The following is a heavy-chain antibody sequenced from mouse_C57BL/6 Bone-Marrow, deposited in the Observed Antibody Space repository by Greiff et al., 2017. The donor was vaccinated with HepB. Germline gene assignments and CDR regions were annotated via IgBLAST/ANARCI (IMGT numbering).Heavy chain of an antibody. CDR2: IDPSDSYT. V-gene: IGHV1-50*01. J-gene: IGHJ1*03. CDR1: GYTFTSYW. CDR3: ATYYGSPWYFDV. Sequence: LQESGAELVKPGASVKLSCKASGYTFTSYWMQWVKQRPGQGLEWIGEIDPSDSYTNYNQKFKGKATLTVDTSSSTAYMQLSSLTSEDSAVYYCATYYGSPWYFDVWGTGTTVTVSS. D-gene: IGHD1-1*01.